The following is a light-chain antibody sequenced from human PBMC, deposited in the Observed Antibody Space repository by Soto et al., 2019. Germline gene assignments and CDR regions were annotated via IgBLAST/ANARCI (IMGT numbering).Light chain of an antibody. J-gene: IGKJ5*01. CDR1: QSLVHSDGIAY. CDR2: KVS. Sequence: DVVMTQSPLSLPVTLGQPASISCRSNQSLVHSDGIAYFSWFQQRPGRSPRRLIYKVSNRDSGVPARFSGSGSGTDFALKISRVEAEDVGVYYCMQGKHWPITLGQGTRLEIK. CDR3: MQGKHWPIT. V-gene: IGKV2-30*02.